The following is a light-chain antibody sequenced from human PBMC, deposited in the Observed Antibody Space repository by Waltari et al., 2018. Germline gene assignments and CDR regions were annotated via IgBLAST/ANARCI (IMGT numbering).Light chain of an antibody. CDR1: QTISDF. V-gene: IGKV1-39*01. J-gene: IGKJ5*01. CDR2: AAS. Sequence: DIQMTQSPSSLSASVGDRVTITCRASQTISDFLNWYQQKPGKAPKLLISAASSLQSGVPSRFSGRGSGTDFTLTISSLQPEDFATYYCQQSHSLPVTFGQGTRLESK. CDR3: QQSHSLPVT.